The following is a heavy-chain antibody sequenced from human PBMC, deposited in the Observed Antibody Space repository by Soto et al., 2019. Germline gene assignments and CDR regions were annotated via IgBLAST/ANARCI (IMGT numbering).Heavy chain of an antibody. CDR1: GGSICSGGYY. Sequence: PSETLSLTCTVSGGSICSGGYYWSWIRQHPGKGLEWIGYIYYSGSTYYNPSLKSRVTISVDTSKNQFSLKLSSVTAADTAVYYCARDSYGSGPFDPWGQGTLVTVSS. CDR3: ARDSYGSGPFDP. V-gene: IGHV4-31*03. J-gene: IGHJ5*02. CDR2: IYYSGST. D-gene: IGHD3-10*01.